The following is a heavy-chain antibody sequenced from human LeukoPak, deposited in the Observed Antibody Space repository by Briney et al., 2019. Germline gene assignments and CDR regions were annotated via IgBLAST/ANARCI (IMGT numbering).Heavy chain of an antibody. CDR2: ISSSSSYI. J-gene: IGHJ3*02. D-gene: IGHD3-16*01. Sequence: PGGSLRLSCAASGFTFSTYNINWVRQAPGKGLEWVSSISSSSSYIYYADSVKGRFTISRDNAKNSVFLQMNSLRAEDTAVYYCARGIRGRSRDRDAFDIWGQGAMVTVSS. CDR3: ARGIRGRSRDRDAFDI. CDR1: GFTFSTYN. V-gene: IGHV3-21*01.